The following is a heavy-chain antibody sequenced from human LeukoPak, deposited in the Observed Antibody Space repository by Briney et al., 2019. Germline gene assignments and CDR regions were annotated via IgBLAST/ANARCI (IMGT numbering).Heavy chain of an antibody. D-gene: IGHD6-19*01. Sequence: PGGSLRLSCAASGFTFSTNWMYWVRQAPGKGLVWVSRINSDGRSMGYADSVKGRFTISRDNAYNTLYLQMNSLRAEDTAVYYCARDMEEQWPSDAFDIWGQGTMVTVSS. CDR3: ARDMEEQWPSDAFDI. V-gene: IGHV3-74*01. CDR1: GFTFSTNW. J-gene: IGHJ3*02. CDR2: INSDGRSM.